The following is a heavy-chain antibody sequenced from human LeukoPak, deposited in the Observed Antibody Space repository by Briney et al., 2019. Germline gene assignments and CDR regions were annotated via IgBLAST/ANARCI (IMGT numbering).Heavy chain of an antibody. J-gene: IGHJ3*02. Sequence: GESLKISCKGSGYSFTSYWIGWVRQMPGKGLEWMGIIYPGDSDTRYSPSFQGQVTISADKSISTAYLQWSSLKASDTAMYYCARQREFGSVRDPDAFDIWGQGTMVTVSS. CDR1: GYSFTSYW. CDR2: IYPGDSDT. CDR3: ARQREFGSVRDPDAFDI. D-gene: IGHD3-10*01. V-gene: IGHV5-51*01.